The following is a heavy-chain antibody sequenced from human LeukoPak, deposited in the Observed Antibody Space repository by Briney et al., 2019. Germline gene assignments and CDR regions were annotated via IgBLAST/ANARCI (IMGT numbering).Heavy chain of an antibody. V-gene: IGHV4-34*01. CDR3: ARLDPNYYGSGSRNMDV. D-gene: IGHD3-10*01. CDR1: GGSFSGYY. Sequence: SETRSLTCAVYGGSFSGYYWSWIRQPPGKGLEWIGEISHSGSTNNNPSLKSRVTISVDTSKNQFSLKLSSVTAADTAVYYCARLDPNYYGSGSRNMDVWGKGTTVTVSS. J-gene: IGHJ6*03. CDR2: ISHSGST.